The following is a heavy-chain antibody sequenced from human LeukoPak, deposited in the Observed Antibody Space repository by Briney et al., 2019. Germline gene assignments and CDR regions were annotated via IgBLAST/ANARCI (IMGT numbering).Heavy chain of an antibody. CDR1: GFSLSTSGVG. CDR3: AHRPPYSSSSLEYFQH. V-gene: IGHV2-5*02. Sequence: SGPTLVKPTQTLTLTCTFSGFSLSTSGVGVGWIRQPPGKALEWLALIYWDDDKRYSPSLKSRLTITKDTSKNQVVLTMTNMDPVDTATYYCAHRPPYSSSSLEYFQHWGQGTLVTVSS. CDR2: IYWDDDK. J-gene: IGHJ1*01. D-gene: IGHD6-6*01.